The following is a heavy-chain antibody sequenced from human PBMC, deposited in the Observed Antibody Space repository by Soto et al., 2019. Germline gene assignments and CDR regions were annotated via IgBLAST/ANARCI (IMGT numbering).Heavy chain of an antibody. V-gene: IGHV3-21*01. CDR2: INGRSNYK. D-gene: IGHD2-15*01. J-gene: IGHJ4*02. CDR1: VFSLTTYS. CDR3: VREDGVVADSSGFES. Sequence: VGSLGLSCVSSVFSLTTYSINLLLQAPVTCLEWVSSINGRSNYKYYSDSVKGRFTVSRDNAQNSLFLQMSRLGPEDTAVYYCVREDGVVADSSGFESWGKGNMVTVSS.